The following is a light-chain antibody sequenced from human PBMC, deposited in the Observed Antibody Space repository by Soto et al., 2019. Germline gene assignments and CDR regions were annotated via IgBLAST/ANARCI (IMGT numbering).Light chain of an antibody. CDR3: QQTLSFPPT. CDR1: QAIDSW. Sequence: IQLTQSPSSLSASVGDRVTITCRASQAIDSWLAWYQQKPGEAPKLLIFTGSLLHSGVPPRFSGSGSGTDFTLTISSLQPEDFATYYCQQTLSFPPTFGQGPRWIS. V-gene: IGKV1-12*01. CDR2: TGS. J-gene: IGKJ1*01.